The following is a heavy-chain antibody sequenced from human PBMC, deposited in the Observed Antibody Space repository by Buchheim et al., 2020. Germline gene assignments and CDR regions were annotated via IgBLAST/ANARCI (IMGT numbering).Heavy chain of an antibody. Sequence: QVQLQQWGAGLLKPSETLSLTCAVYGGSFSGYYWSWIRQPPGKGLEWIGEINHSGSTNYNPSLKSRVTISVDTSKNPFSLKLSSVTAADTAVYYCARVSEVVPALLDYWGQGTL. V-gene: IGHV4-34*01. D-gene: IGHD2-2*01. CDR1: GGSFSGYY. CDR2: INHSGST. CDR3: ARVSEVVPALLDY. J-gene: IGHJ4*02.